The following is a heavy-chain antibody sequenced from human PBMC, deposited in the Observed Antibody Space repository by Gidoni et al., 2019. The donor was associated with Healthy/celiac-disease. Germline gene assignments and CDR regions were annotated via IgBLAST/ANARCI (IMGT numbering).Heavy chain of an antibody. CDR3: AKGGARPIGMDV. D-gene: IGHD6-6*01. CDR1: GLTFSSYA. J-gene: IGHJ6*02. V-gene: IGHV3-23*01. CDR2: ISGSGGST. Sequence: EVQLLEAGGGLVQPGGSLRLSCAASGLTFSSYAMSWVRQAPGKGLEWFSAISGSGGSTYYADSVKGRFTISRDNSKNTLYLQMNSLRAEDTAVYYCAKGGARPIGMDVWGQGTTVTVSS.